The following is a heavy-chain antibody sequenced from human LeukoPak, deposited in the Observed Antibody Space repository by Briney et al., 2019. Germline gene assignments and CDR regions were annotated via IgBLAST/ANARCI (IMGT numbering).Heavy chain of an antibody. CDR1: GLTFSKYA. CDR2: ISESGTGT. J-gene: IGHJ4*02. Sequence: GGSLRLSCTVSGLTFSKYAVSWVRQAPGKGLEWVSAISESGTGTYYADSVKGRFTTSRDNSKNTLSLHMNSLRADDTAVYYCAKDIAQGYTFGSIEEDYWGQGTLVTVSS. CDR3: AKDIAQGYTFGSIEEDY. V-gene: IGHV3-23*01. D-gene: IGHD5-18*01.